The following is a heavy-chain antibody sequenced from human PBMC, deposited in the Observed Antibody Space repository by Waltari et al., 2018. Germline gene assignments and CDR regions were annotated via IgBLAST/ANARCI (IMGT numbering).Heavy chain of an antibody. V-gene: IGHV3-23*01. D-gene: IGHD3-3*01. CDR1: GFTFSSYA. J-gene: IGHJ5*02. CDR2: ISGSGGST. CDR3: ARENENYDCWSGYPIRFRWFDP. Sequence: EVQLLESGGGLVQPGGSLRLSCIASGFTFSSYAMSWVRQAPGTGLEWVSAISGSGGSTYYADSGKGRFTISRDNAKNTLYLQMNSLRAEDTAVYYCARENENYDCWSGYPIRFRWFDPWGQGTLVTVSS.